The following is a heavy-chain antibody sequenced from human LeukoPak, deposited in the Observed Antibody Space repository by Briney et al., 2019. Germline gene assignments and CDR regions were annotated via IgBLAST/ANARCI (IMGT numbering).Heavy chain of an antibody. Sequence: PSETLSLTCTVSGGSISSSSYYWGWIRQPPGKGLEWIGSIYYSGSTYYNPSLKSRVTISVDTSKNQFSLKLSSVTAADTAVYYCARVRFFGNWFDPWGQGTLVTVSS. CDR3: ARVRFFGNWFDP. CDR1: GGSISSSSYY. V-gene: IGHV4-39*07. CDR2: IYYSGST. D-gene: IGHD3-3*01. J-gene: IGHJ5*02.